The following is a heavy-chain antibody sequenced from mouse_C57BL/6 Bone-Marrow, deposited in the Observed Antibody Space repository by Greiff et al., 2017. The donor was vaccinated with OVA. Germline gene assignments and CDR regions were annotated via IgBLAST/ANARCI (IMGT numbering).Heavy chain of an antibody. CDR1: GFTFSDYG. D-gene: IGHD1-1*01. J-gene: IGHJ4*01. CDR3: ARRGFFLLGAMDY. V-gene: IGHV5-15*01. Sequence: EVMLVESGGGLVQPGGSLKLSCAASGFTFSDYGMAWVRQAPRTGPEWVAFISNLAYSIYYADTVTGRFTISRENAKNTLYLEMSSLRSEDTAMYYCARRGFFLLGAMDYWGQGTSVTVSS. CDR2: ISNLAYSI.